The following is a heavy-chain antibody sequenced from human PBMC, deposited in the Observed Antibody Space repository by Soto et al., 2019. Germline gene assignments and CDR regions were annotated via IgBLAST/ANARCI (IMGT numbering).Heavy chain of an antibody. CDR3: ARVGIGYNWNYGYYYGMDV. Sequence: SETLSLTCAVYGGSFSGYYWSWIRQPPGKGLEWIGEINHSGSTNYNPSLKSRVTISVDTSKNQFSLKLSSVTAADTAVYYCARVGIGYNWNYGYYYGMDVWGQGTTVTVSS. CDR1: GGSFSGYY. CDR2: INHSGST. D-gene: IGHD1-7*01. J-gene: IGHJ6*02. V-gene: IGHV4-34*01.